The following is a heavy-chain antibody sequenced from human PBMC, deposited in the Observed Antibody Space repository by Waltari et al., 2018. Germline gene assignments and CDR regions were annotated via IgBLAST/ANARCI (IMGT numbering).Heavy chain of an antibody. D-gene: IGHD4-17*01. CDR1: GASVRSRIHY. V-gene: IGHV4-39*07. CDR3: ARHMTTVTTSSFDY. CDR2: ITHRVSS. J-gene: IGHJ4*02. Sequence: QLQLQESGPGLVKPSETLSLTCTVSGASVRSRIHYWGWIRQSPGKGLEWTGSITHRVSSHYNPSLRSRVTLLVDTSKNQCALRVNSVTAADMALYYCARHMTTVTTSSFDYWGQGALVTVSS.